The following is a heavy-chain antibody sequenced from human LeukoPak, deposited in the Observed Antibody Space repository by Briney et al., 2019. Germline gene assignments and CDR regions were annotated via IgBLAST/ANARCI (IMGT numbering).Heavy chain of an antibody. J-gene: IGHJ4*02. CDR2: IYNSGST. CDR3: ARGRIAVAGTKNYFDY. Sequence: SETLSLTCTVSGGSISSYYWSWIRQPPGKGLEWVSDIYNSGSTNYNPSLKSRVTISVDTSKNQFSLKLSSVTAADTAVYYCARGRIAVAGTKNYFDYWGQGTLDTVSS. CDR1: GGSISSYY. D-gene: IGHD6-19*01. V-gene: IGHV4-59*01.